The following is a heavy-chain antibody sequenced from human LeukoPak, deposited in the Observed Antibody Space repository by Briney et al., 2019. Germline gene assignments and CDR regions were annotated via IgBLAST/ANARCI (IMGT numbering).Heavy chain of an antibody. V-gene: IGHV4-30-4*08. J-gene: IGHJ4*02. CDR1: GGSISSGDYY. CDR3: ARVTAYFPFDY. Sequence: SETLSLTCTVSGGSISSGDYYWSWIRQPPGKGLEWIGYIYYSGSTYYNPSLKSRVTISVDTSKNQFSLKLSSVTAADTAVYYCARVTAYFPFDYWGQGTLVTVSS. CDR2: IYYSGST. D-gene: IGHD2/OR15-2a*01.